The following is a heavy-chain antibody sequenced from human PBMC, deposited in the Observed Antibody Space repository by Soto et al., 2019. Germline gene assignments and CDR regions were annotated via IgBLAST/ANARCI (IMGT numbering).Heavy chain of an antibody. CDR3: ARGGSTMVRGPLVSGLDV. CDR1: GGTFRTFA. Sequence: QVQLVQSGAEVKEPGSSVKVSCKASGGTFRTFAISWVRQAPGQGPEWMGGIIPVFGTPNYAQKFQGRVTITADESTSTAYMELSSLRSEDTAVYYCARGGSTMVRGPLVSGLDVWGQGTTVTFSS. V-gene: IGHV1-69*01. J-gene: IGHJ6*02. CDR2: IIPVFGTP. D-gene: IGHD3-10*01.